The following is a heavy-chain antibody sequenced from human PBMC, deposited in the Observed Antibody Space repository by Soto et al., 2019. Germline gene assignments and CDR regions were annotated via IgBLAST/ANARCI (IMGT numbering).Heavy chain of an antibody. CDR1: GGSISSSNW. CDR3: AGYCSSTSCYHYYYYYGMDV. CDR2: IYHSGST. Sequence: SETLSLTCAVSGGSISSSNWWSWVRQPPGKGLEWIGEIYHSGSTNYNPSLKSRVTKSVDKSKNQFSLKLSSVTAADTAVYYCAGYCSSTSCYHYYYYYGMDVWGQGTTVTVSS. J-gene: IGHJ6*02. D-gene: IGHD2-2*01. V-gene: IGHV4-4*02.